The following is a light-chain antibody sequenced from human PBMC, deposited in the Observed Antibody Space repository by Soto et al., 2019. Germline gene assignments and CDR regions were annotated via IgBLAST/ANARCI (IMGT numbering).Light chain of an antibody. CDR2: DAS. Sequence: EVVLTQSPATLSLSPGESATLSCRASQSVSSSLAWYQQKPGQAPRLLIYDASKRSTGIPGRFSGRGSGTDFTLSISSLEPEDFAVYYCQQRSDWPPGFTFGPGTTVDIK. CDR1: QSVSSS. V-gene: IGKV3-11*01. J-gene: IGKJ3*01. CDR3: QQRSDWPPGFT.